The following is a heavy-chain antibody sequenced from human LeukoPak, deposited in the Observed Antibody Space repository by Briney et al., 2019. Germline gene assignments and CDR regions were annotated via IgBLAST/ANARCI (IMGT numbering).Heavy chain of an antibody. CDR1: GGSISSHY. J-gene: IGHJ4*02. V-gene: IGHV4-59*11. D-gene: IGHD6-13*01. Sequence: SETLSLTCTVSGGSISSHYWSWIRQPPGKGLEWIGYIYYSGSTNYNPSLKSRVTMSVDTSKNQSSLKLSSVTAADTAVYYCARGSSSWYGSYFDYWGQGTLVTVSS. CDR3: ARGSSSWYGSYFDY. CDR2: IYYSGST.